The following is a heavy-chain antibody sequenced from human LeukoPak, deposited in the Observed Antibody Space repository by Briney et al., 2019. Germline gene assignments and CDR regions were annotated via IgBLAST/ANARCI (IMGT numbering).Heavy chain of an antibody. Sequence: GGSLRLSCAASGFTFSSFSMNWVRQAPGKGLEWVSSISSFSSYIYYADSVKGRFTISRDNAKNSLYLQMNSLRAEDTAMYYCARWFDCSGGSCYVENNWGQGTLVTASS. CDR2: ISSFSSYI. CDR3: ARWFDCSGGSCYVENN. V-gene: IGHV3-21*01. D-gene: IGHD2-15*01. CDR1: GFTFSSFS. J-gene: IGHJ4*02.